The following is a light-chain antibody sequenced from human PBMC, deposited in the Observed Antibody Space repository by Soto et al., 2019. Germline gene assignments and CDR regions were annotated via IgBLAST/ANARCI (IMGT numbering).Light chain of an antibody. J-gene: IGKJ4*01. CDR1: RIFLYKSNNKNH. CDR3: QQYFDVPFT. V-gene: IGKV4-1*01. Sequence: DILMTQSPASLAVSLGERAAINFKCGRIFLYKSNNKNHLAWYQQKPGQPPQLIIYWASTRESGVPERFSGSGSGTDFTLTISSLEAEDVAFYWCQQYFDVPFTFGGGTKVDIK. CDR2: WAS.